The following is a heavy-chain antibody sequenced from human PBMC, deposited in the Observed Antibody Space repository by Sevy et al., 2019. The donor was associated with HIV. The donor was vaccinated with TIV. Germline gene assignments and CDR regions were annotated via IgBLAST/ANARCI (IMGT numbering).Heavy chain of an antibody. CDR3: AREGQERRTNYYYGMDV. CDR2: INSDGSST. V-gene: IGHV3-74*01. Sequence: GGSLRLSCAASGFTFSSYWMHWVRQAPGKGLVWVSRINSDGSSTSYADSVKGRFTNSRDNAKNTLYLQMNSLRAEDTAVYYCAREGQERRTNYYYGMDVWGQGTTVTVSS. J-gene: IGHJ6*02. CDR1: GFTFSSYW. D-gene: IGHD1-1*01.